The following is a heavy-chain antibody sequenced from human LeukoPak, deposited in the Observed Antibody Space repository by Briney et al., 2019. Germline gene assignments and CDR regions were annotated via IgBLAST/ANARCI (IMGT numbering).Heavy chain of an antibody. D-gene: IGHD3-10*01. CDR1: GFTFSNYW. Sequence: GGSLRLSCEASGFTFSNYWMHWVRQPPGKGLMWVSQISTDGSQTFYADSVKGRFTISRDNSKNTLYLQMNSLRAEDTAVYYCAKDLNWSLVWFGGDVAFDIWGQGTMVTVSS. CDR2: ISTDGSQT. CDR3: AKDLNWSLVWFGGDVAFDI. V-gene: IGHV3-74*01. J-gene: IGHJ3*02.